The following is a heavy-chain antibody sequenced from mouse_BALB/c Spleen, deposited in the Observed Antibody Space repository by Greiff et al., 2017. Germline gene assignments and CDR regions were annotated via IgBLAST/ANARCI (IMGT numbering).Heavy chain of an antibody. Sequence: VQLQQSGAELVRPGVSVKISCKGSGYTFTDYAMHWVKQSHAKSLEWIGVISTYYGDASYNQKFKGKATMTVDKSSSTAYMELARLTSEDSAIYYCARDEGYDEGDYFDYWGQGTTLTVSS. J-gene: IGHJ2*01. CDR1: GYTFTDYA. V-gene: IGHV1S137*01. CDR2: ISTYYGDA. CDR3: ARDEGYDEGDYFDY. D-gene: IGHD2-2*01.